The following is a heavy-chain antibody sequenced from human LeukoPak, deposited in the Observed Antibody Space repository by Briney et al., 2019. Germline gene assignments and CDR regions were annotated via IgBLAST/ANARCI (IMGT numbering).Heavy chain of an antibody. CDR1: GYTFTSYG. CDR2: ISAYNGNT. Sequence: ASVKVSCQASGYTFTSYGISWVRQAPGQGLAWMGWISAYNGNTNYAQKLQGRVTMTTDTSTSTAYMEPRSLRSDDTAVYYCARGRTIAAARPAYDYWGQGTLVTVSS. V-gene: IGHV1-18*01. D-gene: IGHD6-13*01. J-gene: IGHJ4*02. CDR3: ARGRTIAAARPAYDY.